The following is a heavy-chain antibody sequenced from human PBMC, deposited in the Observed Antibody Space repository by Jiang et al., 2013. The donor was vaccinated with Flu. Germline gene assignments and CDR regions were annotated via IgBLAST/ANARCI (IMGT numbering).Heavy chain of an antibody. CDR3: ARDPTTVTGIYYYYGMDV. D-gene: IGHD4-17*01. J-gene: IGHJ6*02. CDR1: GGTFSSYA. V-gene: IGHV1-69*01. CDR2: IIPIFGTA. Sequence: QLVESGAEVKKPGSSVKVSCKASGGTFSSYAISWVRQAPGQGLEWMGGIIPIFGTANYAQKFQGRVTITADESTSTAYMELSSLRSEDTAVYYCARDPTTVTGIYYYYGMDVWGQGTTVTVSS.